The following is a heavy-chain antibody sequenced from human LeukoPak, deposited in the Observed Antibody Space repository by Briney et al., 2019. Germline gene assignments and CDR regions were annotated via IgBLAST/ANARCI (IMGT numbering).Heavy chain of an antibody. J-gene: IGHJ4*02. D-gene: IGHD2-15*01. V-gene: IGHV3-15*01. CDR3: TTEAGHLHSNPFDY. CDR2: IKSKTYSGAT. Sequence: PGGSLRLSCVLSGITVSNYCMNWARHPPGKGLEWVGHIKSKTYSGATDYAAPVKARFTISRNDSKTTVFLQMDNLKSEDTAVEYGTTEAGHLHSNPFDYWGQGTLVTVSS. CDR1: GITVSNYC.